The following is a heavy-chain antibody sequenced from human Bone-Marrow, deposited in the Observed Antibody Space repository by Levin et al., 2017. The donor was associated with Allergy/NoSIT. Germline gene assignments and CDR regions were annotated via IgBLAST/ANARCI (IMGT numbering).Heavy chain of an antibody. Sequence: GGSLRLSCAASGFTFSSDGMHWVRQAPGKGLEWVAVISYDGSNKYYADSVKGRFTISRDNSKNTLYLQMDSLRAEDTAVYYCAKDGVVVAGDRYSGMDVWGQGTTVTVSS. CDR3: AKDGVVVAGDRYSGMDV. CDR1: GFTFSSDG. J-gene: IGHJ6*02. CDR2: ISYDGSNK. V-gene: IGHV3-30*18. D-gene: IGHD2-2*01.